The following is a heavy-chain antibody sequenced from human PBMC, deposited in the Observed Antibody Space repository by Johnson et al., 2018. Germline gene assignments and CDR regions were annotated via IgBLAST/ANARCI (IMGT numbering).Heavy chain of an antibody. CDR1: GFTFSSYG. Sequence: QVQLVQSGGGVVQPGRSLRLSCVASGFTFSSYGMHWVRQAPGKGLEWVAVISYDGSKENYADSVKGRFTLSRDTPKNTLYLQINSLRTEDTAMYYCAKSELGGSYPQHIDYWGQGTLVTVSS. D-gene: IGHD1-26*01. V-gene: IGHV3-30*18. J-gene: IGHJ4*02. CDR2: ISYDGSKE. CDR3: AKSELGGSYPQHIDY.